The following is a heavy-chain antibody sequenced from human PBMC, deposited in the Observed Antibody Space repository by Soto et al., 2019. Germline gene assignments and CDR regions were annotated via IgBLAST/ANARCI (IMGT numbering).Heavy chain of an antibody. CDR2: INHSGST. CDR1: GGSFSGYY. Sequence: SETLSLTCAVYGGSFSGYYWSWIRQPPGKGLEWIGEINHSGSTNYNPSLKSRVTISVDMSMNQFSLKLTSVTAADTAVYYCATGPRGWFDPWGQGTLVTAPQ. CDR3: ATGPRGWFDP. D-gene: IGHD1-1*01. J-gene: IGHJ5*02. V-gene: IGHV4-34*01.